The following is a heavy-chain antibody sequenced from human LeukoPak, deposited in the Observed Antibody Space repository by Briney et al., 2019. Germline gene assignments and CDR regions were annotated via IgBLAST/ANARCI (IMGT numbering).Heavy chain of an antibody. CDR3: AKRVAAAGIFDY. V-gene: IGHV4-30-2*01. D-gene: IGHD6-13*01. J-gene: IGHJ4*02. CDR1: GGSISSGGYY. CDR2: IYQSGST. Sequence: SETLSLTCTVSGGSISSGGYYWSWVRQPPGKGLEWIGYIYQSGSTYYTPSLESRVTISVDRSKNQFSLRLSSVTAADTAVYYCAKRVAAAGIFDYWGQGTLVTVSS.